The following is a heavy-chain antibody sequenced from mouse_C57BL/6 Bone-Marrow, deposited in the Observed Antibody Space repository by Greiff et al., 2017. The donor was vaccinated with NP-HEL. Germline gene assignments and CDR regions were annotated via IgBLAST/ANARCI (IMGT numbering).Heavy chain of an antibody. Sequence: QVQLQQPGTELVKPGASVKLSCKASGYTFTSYWMHWVKQRPGQGLEWIGNINPSNGGTNYNEKFKSKATLTVDKSSSTAYMQLSSLTSEDSAVYYCAREGLITTVVATDFDYWGQGTTLTVSS. D-gene: IGHD1-1*01. CDR3: AREGLITTVVATDFDY. CDR1: GYTFTSYW. J-gene: IGHJ2*01. V-gene: IGHV1-53*01. CDR2: INPSNGGT.